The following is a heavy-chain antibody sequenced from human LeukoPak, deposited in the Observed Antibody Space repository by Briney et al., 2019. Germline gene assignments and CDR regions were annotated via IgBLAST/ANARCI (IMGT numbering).Heavy chain of an antibody. J-gene: IGHJ4*02. V-gene: IGHV3-23*01. D-gene: IGHD3-22*01. CDR3: AKGSYYDSSGSFYFDY. CDR2: ISGSGDNT. Sequence: GGSLRLSCAASGFTFSSYSMNWVRQAPGKGLEWVSGISGSGDNTYYADSVKGRFTISRDNSKNTLYVQVNSLGTEDTAAYYCAKGSYYDSSGSFYFDYWGQGTLVTVSP. CDR1: GFTFSSYS.